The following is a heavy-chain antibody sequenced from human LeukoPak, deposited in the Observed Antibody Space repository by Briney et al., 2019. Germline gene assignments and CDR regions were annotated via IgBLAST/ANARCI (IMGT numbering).Heavy chain of an antibody. D-gene: IGHD6-19*01. V-gene: IGHV3-64D*09. Sequence: GGSLRLSCSASGFTFSSYAMHWVRQAPGKGLEYVSAISSNGGSTYYADSVKGRFTISRDNSKNTLYLQMSSLRAKDTAVYYCVKGDRGSGRYRGAFDIWGQGTMVTVSS. J-gene: IGHJ3*02. CDR2: ISSNGGST. CDR1: GFTFSSYA. CDR3: VKGDRGSGRYRGAFDI.